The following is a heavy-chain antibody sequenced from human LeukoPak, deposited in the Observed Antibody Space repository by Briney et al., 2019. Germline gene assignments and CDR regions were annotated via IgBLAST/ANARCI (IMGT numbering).Heavy chain of an antibody. D-gene: IGHD1-26*01. CDR1: GYNFTDYW. J-gene: IGHJ3*02. Sequence: GESLKISCTGSGYNFTDYWIGWVRQMPGKGLEWMGIIYPGDSDTRYSPSFQGQVTISADKSVSTAYLQWSSLKASDTAMYYCAREWELLPYAFDIWGQGTMVTVSS. V-gene: IGHV5-51*01. CDR2: IYPGDSDT. CDR3: AREWELLPYAFDI.